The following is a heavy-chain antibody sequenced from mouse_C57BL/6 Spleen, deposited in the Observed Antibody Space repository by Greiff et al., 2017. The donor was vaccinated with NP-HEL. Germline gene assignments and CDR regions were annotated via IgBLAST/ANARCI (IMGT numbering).Heavy chain of an antibody. CDR2: IHPNSGST. Sequence: VQLQQSGAELVKPGASVKLSCKASGYTFTSYWMHWVKQRPGQGLEWIGMIHPNSGSTNYNEKFKSKATLTVDKSSSTAYMQRSSLTSEDSAVYYCARDGTPFAYWGQGTLVTVSA. V-gene: IGHV1-64*01. CDR1: GYTFTSYW. D-gene: IGHD4-1*01. CDR3: ARDGTPFAY. J-gene: IGHJ3*01.